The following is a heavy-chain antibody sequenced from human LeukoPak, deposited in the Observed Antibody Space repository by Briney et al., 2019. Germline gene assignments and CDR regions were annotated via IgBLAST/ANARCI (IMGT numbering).Heavy chain of an antibody. V-gene: IGHV3-21*01. CDR1: GFTFSSYS. Sequence: PGGSLRLSCAASGFTFSSYSMNWVRPAPGKGLEWVSSISSSSSYTYYADSVKGGFTISRDNAKNSLYLQMNSLRAEDTAVYYCARGVTIFGVVIMERAFDIWGQGTMVTVSS. D-gene: IGHD3-3*01. CDR2: ISSSSSYT. J-gene: IGHJ3*02. CDR3: ARGVTIFGVVIMERAFDI.